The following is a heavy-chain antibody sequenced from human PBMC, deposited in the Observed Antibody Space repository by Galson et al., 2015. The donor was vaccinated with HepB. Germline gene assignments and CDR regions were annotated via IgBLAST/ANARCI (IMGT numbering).Heavy chain of an antibody. CDR3: ARGIAARDYYYYYMDV. CDR2: ISSSSSYI. J-gene: IGHJ6*03. CDR1: GFTFSSYS. D-gene: IGHD6-6*01. Sequence: SLRLSCAASGFTFSSYSMNWVRQAPGKGLEWVSSISSSSSYIYYADSVKGRFTTSRDNAKNSLYLQMNSLRAEDTAVYYCARGIAARDYYYYYMDVWGKGTTVTVSS. V-gene: IGHV3-21*01.